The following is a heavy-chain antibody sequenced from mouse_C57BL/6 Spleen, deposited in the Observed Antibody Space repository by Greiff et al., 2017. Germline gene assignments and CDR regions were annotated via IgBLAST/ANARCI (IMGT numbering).Heavy chain of an antibody. CDR2: ISYDGSN. J-gene: IGHJ1*03. CDR3: ARDYGSSYWYFDV. Sequence: EVKLQESGPGLVKPSQSLSLTCFVTGYSITSGYYWNWIRQFPGNKLEWMGYISYDGSNNSNPSLKNRISITRDTSKNQFFLKLNSVTTEDTATYYVARDYGSSYWYFDVWGTGTTVTVSS. V-gene: IGHV3-6*01. D-gene: IGHD1-1*01. CDR1: GYSITSGYY.